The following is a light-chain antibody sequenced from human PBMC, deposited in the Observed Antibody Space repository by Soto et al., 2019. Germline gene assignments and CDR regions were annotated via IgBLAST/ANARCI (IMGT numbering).Light chain of an antibody. J-gene: IGLJ1*01. Sequence: QSALTQPASVSGSPGQSITISCTGTSSDVGGYNYVSWYQQHPGKAPKLMMYEVNNRPSGVSNRFSGSKSGNTASLIISGLQAEDEADYYCTSYTSSSTLYVFGTGTKVTVL. V-gene: IGLV2-14*01. CDR3: TSYTSSSTLYV. CDR1: SSDVGGYNY. CDR2: EVN.